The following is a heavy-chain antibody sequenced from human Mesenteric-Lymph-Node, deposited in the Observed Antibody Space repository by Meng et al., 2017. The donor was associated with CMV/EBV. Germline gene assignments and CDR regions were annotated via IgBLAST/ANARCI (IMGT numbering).Heavy chain of an antibody. Sequence: ASVKVSCKSSGDTFTGYYMHWVRQAPGQGLEWMGWINPNSGGTNYAQKFQGRVTMTRDTSISTAYMELSRLRSDDTAVYYCARSCSSATCRAPSPDYWGQGTLVTVSS. CDR3: ARSCSSATCRAPSPDY. CDR1: GDTFTGYY. CDR2: INPNSGGT. J-gene: IGHJ4*02. V-gene: IGHV1-2*02. D-gene: IGHD2-2*01.